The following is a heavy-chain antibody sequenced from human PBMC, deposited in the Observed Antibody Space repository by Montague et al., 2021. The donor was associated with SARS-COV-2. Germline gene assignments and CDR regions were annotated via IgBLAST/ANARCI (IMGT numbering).Heavy chain of an antibody. CDR3: ARLGFVELWLNLGWFDP. CDR2: VYYSGST. V-gene: IGHV4-39*01. J-gene: IGHJ5*02. D-gene: IGHD3-16*02. Sequence: SETLSLTCSVSGDSIRSSGYYWGWIRQPPGKGLEWIGTVYYSGSTNYNPSLKSRVTMPVDTSKNQFSLELRSVTAADTAVYYSARLGFVELWLNLGWFDPWGQGTLVTVSS. CDR1: GDSIRSSGYY.